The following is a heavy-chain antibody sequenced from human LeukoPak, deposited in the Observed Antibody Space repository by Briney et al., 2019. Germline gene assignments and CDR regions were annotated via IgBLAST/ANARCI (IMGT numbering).Heavy chain of an antibody. CDR2: ISGSGGST. V-gene: IGHV3-23*01. CDR1: GFTFSSYA. CDR3: AKIPAGYYDFWSGYYNYYYYMDV. Sequence: GGSLRLSCAASGFTFSSYAMSWVRQAPGKGLEWVSAISGSGGSTYYADSVEGRFTISRDNSKNTLYLQMNSLRAEDTAVYYCAKIPAGYYDFWSGYYNYYYYMDVWGKGTTVTVSS. D-gene: IGHD3-3*01. J-gene: IGHJ6*03.